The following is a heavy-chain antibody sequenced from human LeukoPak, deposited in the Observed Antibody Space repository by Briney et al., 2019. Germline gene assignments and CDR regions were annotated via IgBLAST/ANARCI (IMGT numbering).Heavy chain of an antibody. V-gene: IGHV4-4*07. CDR1: GGSISSYY. CDR3: ARFTPQGYGWGGYNRFDP. D-gene: IGHD3-16*01. CDR2: IYTSGST. J-gene: IGHJ5*02. Sequence: PSETLSLTRTVSGGSISSYYWSWIRQPAGKGLEWIGRIYTSGSTNYNPSLKSRVTISVDTSKNQFSLNLTSVTAADTAVYYCARFTPQGYGWGGYNRFDPWGQGTLVTVSS.